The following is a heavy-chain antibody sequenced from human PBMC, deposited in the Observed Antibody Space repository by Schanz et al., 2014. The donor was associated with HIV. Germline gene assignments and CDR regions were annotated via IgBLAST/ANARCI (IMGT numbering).Heavy chain of an antibody. CDR2: ISYDGRNK. CDR1: GFTFNNYG. J-gene: IGHJ6*02. Sequence: QVQLVESGGGVVQPGRSLRLSCEASGFTFNNYGMHWVRQAPGKGLEWVAVISYDGRNKYFADSVKGRFTISRDNSKKTLYLQMESPRAADTAVYYCAKDRNYYDDKYWGKGNYYYYYGMDVWGQGTTVIVSS. CDR3: AKDRNYYDDKYWGKGNYYYYYGMDV. D-gene: IGHD3-22*01. V-gene: IGHV3-30*18.